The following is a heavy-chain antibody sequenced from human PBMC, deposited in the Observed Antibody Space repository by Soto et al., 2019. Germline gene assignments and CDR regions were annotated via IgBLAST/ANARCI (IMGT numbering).Heavy chain of an antibody. D-gene: IGHD1-1*01. Sequence: QVQLQQWGAGLLKPSETLSLTCAVYGGSFSGYYWSWIRQPPGKGLEWIGGINHSGSTNYNPSLKSRVTIAVDPSKPQLALKLSSVTAPNRAVSYFASPSGGKALDHWGKRPLVPVSS. CDR2: INHSGST. J-gene: IGHJ5*02. CDR1: GGSFSGYY. V-gene: IGHV4-34*02. CDR3: ASPSGGKALDH.